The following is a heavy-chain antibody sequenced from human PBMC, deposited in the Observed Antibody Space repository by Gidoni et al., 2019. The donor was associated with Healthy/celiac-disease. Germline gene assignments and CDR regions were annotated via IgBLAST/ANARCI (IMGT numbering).Heavy chain of an antibody. J-gene: IGHJ6*03. CDR3: AKMTTPYYYYMDV. D-gene: IGHD2-15*01. Sequence: EVQLLESGGGLVQPGGSRRLSCPASGFTFSSYAMSWVRQAPGKGVGWVSAISVSGGSTYYADSVKGRFTISRDNSKNTLYLQMNSLRAEDTAVYYCAKMTTPYYYYMDVWGKGTTVTVSS. CDR1: GFTFSSYA. CDR2: ISVSGGST. V-gene: IGHV3-23*01.